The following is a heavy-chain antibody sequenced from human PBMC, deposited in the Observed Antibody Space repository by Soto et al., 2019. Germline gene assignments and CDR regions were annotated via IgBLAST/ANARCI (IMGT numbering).Heavy chain of an antibody. Sequence: PSQTLSLTCAISGDSVSSNSAAWNWIRQSPSRGLEWLGRTYYRSRWYNDYAVSVKSRITVNPDTSKNQFSLHLNSVTPEDTAVYFFFGTTWLQWYYMAFSYQGTTVTGSS. D-gene: IGHD1-7*01. CDR3: FGTTWLQWYYMAF. CDR1: GDSVSSNSAA. J-gene: IGHJ6*03. CDR2: TYYRSRWYN. V-gene: IGHV6-1*01.